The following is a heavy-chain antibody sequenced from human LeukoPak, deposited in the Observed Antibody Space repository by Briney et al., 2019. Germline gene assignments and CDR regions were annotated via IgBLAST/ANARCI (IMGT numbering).Heavy chain of an antibody. V-gene: IGHV3-11*01. CDR2: ISSSGSTI. CDR3: ARPRKALYYYYGMDV. J-gene: IGHJ6*02. CDR1: GFTFSDYY. Sequence: GGSLRLSCAASGFTFSDYYMSWIRQAPGKGLEWVSYISSSGSTIYYADSVKGRFTISRDNAKNSLYLQMNSLRAEDTAVYYCARPRKALYYYYGMDVWGQGTTVTVSS.